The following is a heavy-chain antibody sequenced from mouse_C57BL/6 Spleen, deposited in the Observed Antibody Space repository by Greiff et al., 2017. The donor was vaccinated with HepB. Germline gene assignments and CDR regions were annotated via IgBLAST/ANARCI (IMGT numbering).Heavy chain of an antibody. Sequence: QVQLQQSGAELMKPGASVKLSCKATGYTFTGYWIEWVKQRPGHGLEWIGEILPGSGSTNYNEKFKGKATFTADTSSNTAYMQLSSLTTEDSAIYYCARKPSYYSNYAWDAMDYWGQGTSVTVSS. J-gene: IGHJ4*01. CDR3: ARKPSYYSNYAWDAMDY. CDR2: ILPGSGST. D-gene: IGHD2-5*01. V-gene: IGHV1-9*01. CDR1: GYTFTGYW.